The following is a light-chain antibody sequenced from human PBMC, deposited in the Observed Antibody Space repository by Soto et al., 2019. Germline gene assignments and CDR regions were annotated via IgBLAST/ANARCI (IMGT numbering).Light chain of an antibody. J-gene: IGLJ2*01. CDR1: SGHSDYA. V-gene: IGLV4-69*01. CDR3: QTWGTDIVV. CDR2: LNSDGSH. Sequence: QSVLTQSPSASASLGASVKLTCSLSSGHSDYAIAWHQQQPEKGPRYLMKLNSDGSHIRGDGIPDRFSGSSSGAERYLIIASIKSEDEADYYCQTWGTDIVVFGGGTQLTVL.